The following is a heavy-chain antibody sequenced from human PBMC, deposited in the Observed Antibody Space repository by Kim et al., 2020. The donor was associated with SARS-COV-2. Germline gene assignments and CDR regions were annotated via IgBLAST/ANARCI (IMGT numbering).Heavy chain of an antibody. D-gene: IGHD6-6*01. CDR3: TRHKAAYSSSPAAFDI. V-gene: IGHV3-73*01. Sequence: GGSLRLSCAASGFTFSGSAMHWVRQASGKGLEWVGRIRSKANSYATAYAASVKGRFTISRDDSMNTAYLQMNSLKTEDTAVYYCTRHKAAYSSSPAAFDIWGQGTMVTVSS. J-gene: IGHJ3*02. CDR2: IRSKANSYAT. CDR1: GFTFSGSA.